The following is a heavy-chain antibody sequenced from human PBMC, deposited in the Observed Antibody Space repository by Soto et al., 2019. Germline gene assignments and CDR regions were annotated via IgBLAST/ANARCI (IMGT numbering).Heavy chain of an antibody. V-gene: IGHV1-2*04. Sequence: ASVKVSCKASGYTFTGYYMHWVRQAPGQGLEWMGWIHPNSGGTNYAQKFQGWVTMTRDTSISTAYMELSRLRSDDTAVYYCAREGVRGVTTPYYYYYGMDVWGQGTTVTVS. J-gene: IGHJ6*02. CDR3: AREGVRGVTTPYYYYYGMDV. D-gene: IGHD3-10*01. CDR1: GYTFTGYY. CDR2: IHPNSGGT.